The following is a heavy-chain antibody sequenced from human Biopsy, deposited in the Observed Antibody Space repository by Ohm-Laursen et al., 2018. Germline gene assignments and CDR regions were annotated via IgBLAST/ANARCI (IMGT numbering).Heavy chain of an antibody. CDR3: ARLTRSTPTTGV. Sequence: ASVKVSCKASGYTFSGYDINWVRQAPGQGLEWMGWMNPHSGNTDSAQKFQGRVTMTSNTSISTAYMELSSLGSDDTAVYYCARLTRSTPTTGVWGQGTLVTVSS. CDR2: MNPHSGNT. D-gene: IGHD2-8*01. V-gene: IGHV1-8*01. J-gene: IGHJ4*02. CDR1: GYTFSGYD.